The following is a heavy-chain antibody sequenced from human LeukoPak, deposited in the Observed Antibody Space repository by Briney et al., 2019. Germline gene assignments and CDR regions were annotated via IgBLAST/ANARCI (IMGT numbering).Heavy chain of an antibody. CDR3: ARDFHGSGSYYNVYFDY. CDR2: IYTSGST. D-gene: IGHD3-10*01. J-gene: IGHJ4*02. Sequence: PSETLSLTCTVSGGSISSYYWSWLRQPAGKGLEWIGRIYTSGSTNYNPSLKSRVTMSVDTSKNQFSLKLSSVTAADTAVYYCARDFHGSGSYYNVYFDYWGQGTLVTVSS. V-gene: IGHV4-4*07. CDR1: GGSISSYY.